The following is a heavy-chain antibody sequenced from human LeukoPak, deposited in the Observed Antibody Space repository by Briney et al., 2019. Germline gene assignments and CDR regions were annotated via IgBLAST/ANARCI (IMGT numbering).Heavy chain of an antibody. CDR2: IYYSGST. D-gene: IGHD6-13*01. V-gene: IGHV4-39*07. J-gene: IGHJ6*03. CDR3: ARDGRSSWHYYYYMDV. CDR1: GGSISSSSYY. Sequence: SETVSLTCTVSGGSISSSSYYWGWIRQPPGKGLEWIGSIYYSGSTYYNPSLKSRVTISVDTSKNQFSLKLSSVTAADTAVYYCARDGRSSWHYYYYMDVWGKGTTVTVSS.